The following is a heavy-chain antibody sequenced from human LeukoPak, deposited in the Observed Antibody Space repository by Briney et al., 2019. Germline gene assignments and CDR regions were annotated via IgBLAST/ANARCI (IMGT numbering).Heavy chain of an antibody. CDR1: GYTFTSYG. CDR3: ARGSGSGSYFSFYYYYYMDV. V-gene: IGHV1-8*02. Sequence: ASVKVSCKASGYTFTSYGISWVRQATGQGLEWMGWMNPNSGNTGYAQKFQGRVTMTRNTSISTAYMELSSLRSEDTAVYYCARGSGSGSYFSFYYYYYMDVWGKGTTVTISS. J-gene: IGHJ6*03. CDR2: MNPNSGNT. D-gene: IGHD3-10*01.